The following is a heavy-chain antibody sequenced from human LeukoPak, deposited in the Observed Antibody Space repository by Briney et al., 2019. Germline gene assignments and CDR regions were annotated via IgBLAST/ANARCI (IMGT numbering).Heavy chain of an antibody. CDR1: GFTFSSYA. J-gene: IGHJ4*02. D-gene: IGHD5-18*01. V-gene: IGHV3-23*01. Sequence: GGSLRLSCAASGFTFSSYAMSWVRQAPGKGLEWFSAISGSGGSTYYADSVKGRFTISGDNSKNTLYLQMNSLRAEDTAVYYCAKDYEDTATYIDYWGQGTLVTVSS. CDR2: ISGSGGST. CDR3: AKDYEDTATYIDY.